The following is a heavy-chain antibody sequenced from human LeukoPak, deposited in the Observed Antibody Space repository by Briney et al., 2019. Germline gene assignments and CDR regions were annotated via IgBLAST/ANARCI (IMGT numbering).Heavy chain of an antibody. CDR2: IKQDGSEK. CDR1: GFTFSSYW. J-gene: IGHJ3*02. D-gene: IGHD3-22*01. V-gene: IGHV3-7*01. CDR3: ARNSRYYYDSSGPDDAFDI. Sequence: PGGSLRLSCAASGFTFSSYWMSWVRQAPGKGLEWVANIKQDGSEKYYMDSVKGRFTISRDNAKNSLYLQMNSLRAEDTAVYYCARNSRYYYDSSGPDDAFDIWGQGTMVTVSS.